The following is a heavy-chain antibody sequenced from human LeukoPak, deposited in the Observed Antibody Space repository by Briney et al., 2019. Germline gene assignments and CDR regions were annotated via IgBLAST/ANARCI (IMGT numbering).Heavy chain of an antibody. V-gene: IGHV1-18*01. CDR1: GYTLTSYG. CDR3: ARGVTAMVQYFDY. D-gene: IGHD5-18*01. J-gene: IGHJ4*02. Sequence: SVKVSCKGSGYTLTSYGISWVRQAPGQELEWVGWSCSYNGNTHYLHRLQGRVTLTTDTSASAAYMELRSLRSDDTAVYYCARGVTAMVQYFDYWGQGTLVTVSS. CDR2: SCSYNGNT.